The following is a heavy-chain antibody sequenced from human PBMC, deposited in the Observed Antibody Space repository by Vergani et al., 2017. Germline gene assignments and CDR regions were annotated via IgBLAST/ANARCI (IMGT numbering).Heavy chain of an antibody. J-gene: IGHJ3*02. CDR3: ARVRQLGRNAFDI. Sequence: EVQLVESGGGVVRPGGSLRLSCAASGFTFDDYTMHWVRQAPGKGLEWVSLISWDGGSTYYADSVKGRFTISRDNSKNSLYLQMNSLRAEDTAVYYCARVRQLGRNAFDIWGQGTMVTVSS. D-gene: IGHD6-6*01. CDR1: GFTFDDYT. CDR2: ISWDGGST. V-gene: IGHV3-43*01.